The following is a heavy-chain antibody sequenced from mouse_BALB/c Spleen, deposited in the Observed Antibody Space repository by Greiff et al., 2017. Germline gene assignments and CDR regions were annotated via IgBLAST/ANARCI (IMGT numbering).Heavy chain of an antibody. V-gene: IGHV1-7*01. D-gene: IGHD1-1*01. CDR1: GYTFTSYW. Sequence: VQLQQSGAELAKPGASVKMSCKASGYTFTSYWMHWVKQRPGQGPEWIGYINPSTGYNEYNQKFKDKATLTADKSSSTAYMQLSSLTSEDSAVYYCARRRNYYGDAMDYWGQGTSVTVSS. CDR2: INPSTGYN. CDR3: ARRRNYYGDAMDY. J-gene: IGHJ4*01.